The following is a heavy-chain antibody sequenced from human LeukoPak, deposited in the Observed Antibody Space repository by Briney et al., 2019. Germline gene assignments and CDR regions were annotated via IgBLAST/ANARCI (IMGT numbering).Heavy chain of an antibody. V-gene: IGHV3-15*01. Sequence: PGGSLRLSCAASGFTFSNAWMSWVRQAPGKGLEWVGRIKSKTDGGTTDYAAPVKGRFTISRDDSKNTLYLQMNSLKTEDTAVYYCTTDYYYDSGGYPFDYWGQGTLVTVSS. D-gene: IGHD3-22*01. J-gene: IGHJ4*02. CDR2: IKSKTDGGTT. CDR3: TTDYYYDSGGYPFDY. CDR1: GFTFSNAW.